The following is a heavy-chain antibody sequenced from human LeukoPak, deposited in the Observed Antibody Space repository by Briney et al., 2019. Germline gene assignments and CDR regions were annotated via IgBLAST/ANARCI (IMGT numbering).Heavy chain of an antibody. CDR2: ISGSGGST. V-gene: IGHV3-23*01. D-gene: IGHD1-26*01. Sequence: GGSLRLSCAASGFTFSSYDMSWVHQAPGKGLEWVSAISGSGGSTYYADSVKGRFTISRDNAKNKLYLQMNSLRAEDTAVYYCANTIIVGATHTWGQGTLVTVSS. CDR1: GFTFSSYD. J-gene: IGHJ5*02. CDR3: ANTIIVGATHT.